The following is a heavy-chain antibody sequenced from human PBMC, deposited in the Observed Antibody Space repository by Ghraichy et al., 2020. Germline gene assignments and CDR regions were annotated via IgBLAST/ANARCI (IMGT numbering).Heavy chain of an antibody. CDR2: IATDGSGT. V-gene: IGHV3-74*01. D-gene: IGHD3-3*01. CDR1: GFTFSSHW. Sequence: GGSLRLSCAASGFTFSSHWMHWVRQAPGMGLVWVSRIATDGSGTRFADSVKGRFSISRDNAKNTLYLQMNSLTVEDTAVYYCARAGVGTTWDFDYWGQGTLVTVSS. CDR3: ARAGVGTTWDFDY. J-gene: IGHJ4*02.